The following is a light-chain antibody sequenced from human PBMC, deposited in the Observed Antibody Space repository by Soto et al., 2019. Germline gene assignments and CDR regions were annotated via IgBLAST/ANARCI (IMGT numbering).Light chain of an antibody. CDR2: HAS. Sequence: DIQMTQSPSSVSASVGYRVTITCRASQSITTFLAWYQQKPGTAPKLLIYHASTLESGVPSRFSGSGSGTGFSLTISSLQPDDFATYYCQQYNTYSFGQGTKVDIK. V-gene: IGKV1-5*01. CDR1: QSITTF. J-gene: IGKJ1*01. CDR3: QQYNTYS.